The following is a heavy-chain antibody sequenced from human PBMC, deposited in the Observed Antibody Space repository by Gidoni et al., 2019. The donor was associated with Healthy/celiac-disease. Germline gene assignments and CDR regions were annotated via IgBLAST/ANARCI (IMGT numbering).Heavy chain of an antibody. J-gene: IGHJ4*02. D-gene: IGHD6-19*01. CDR3: ARGKQWLTKGLDY. CDR1: GFPFSSYA. V-gene: IGHV3-30-3*01. CDR2: ISYDGSNK. Sequence: QVQLVESGGGVVQPGRSLRLSCAASGFPFSSYAVPWVRQAPGKGLEWVAVISYDGSNKYYADSVKGRFTISRDNSKNTLYLQMNSLRAEDTAVYYCARGKQWLTKGLDYWGQGTLVTVSS.